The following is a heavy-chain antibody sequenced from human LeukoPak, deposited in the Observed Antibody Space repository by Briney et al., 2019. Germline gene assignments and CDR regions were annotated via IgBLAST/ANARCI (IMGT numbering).Heavy chain of an antibody. D-gene: IGHD2-21*01. Sequence: PGGSLRLSCAASGFNFRGYAMSWVRQAPGKGLEWVSAISGSGGRAHYADSVRGRFTISRDNSQNTLQLQMNNLRAEDTAVYYCAKEVVMGETNYYYYGMDVWGQGTTVTVSS. J-gene: IGHJ6*02. CDR2: ISGSGGRA. CDR3: AKEVVMGETNYYYYGMDV. V-gene: IGHV3-23*01. CDR1: GFNFRGYA.